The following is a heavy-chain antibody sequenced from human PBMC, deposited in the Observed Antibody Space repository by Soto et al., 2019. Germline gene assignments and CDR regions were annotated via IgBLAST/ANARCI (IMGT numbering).Heavy chain of an antibody. J-gene: IGHJ4*02. D-gene: IGHD5-12*01. CDR2: MNPNSGNT. CDR1: AYTFTSYD. V-gene: IGHV1-8*01. Sequence: QVQLVQSGAEVKKPGASVKVSCKASAYTFTSYDINWVRQATGQGLEWMGWMNPNSGNTGYAQQFQGRVTMTRNTSISTAYMELSSLRSEDTAVYYCARDPSINSGYADWGQGTLVTVSS. CDR3: ARDPSINSGYAD.